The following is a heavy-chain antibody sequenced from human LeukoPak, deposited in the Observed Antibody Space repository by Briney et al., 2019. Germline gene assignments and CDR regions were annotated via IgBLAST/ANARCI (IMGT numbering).Heavy chain of an antibody. J-gene: IGHJ4*02. D-gene: IGHD6-19*01. CDR3: AREGIAVAGTGGYYFDY. V-gene: IGHV3-21*01. CDR1: GFTYSSYS. Sequence: GGSLRLSCAASGFTYSSYSMNWVRQAPGKGLEWVSSISSSSSYIYYADSVKGRFTISRDNAKNSLYLQMNSLRAEDTAVYYCAREGIAVAGTGGYYFDYWGQGTLVTVSS. CDR2: ISSSSSYI.